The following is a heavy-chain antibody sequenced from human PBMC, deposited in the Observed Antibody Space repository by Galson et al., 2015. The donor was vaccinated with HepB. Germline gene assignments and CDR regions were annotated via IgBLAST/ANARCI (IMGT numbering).Heavy chain of an antibody. J-gene: IGHJ4*02. CDR3: AREGYADTAMVTPFDY. D-gene: IGHD5-18*01. Sequence: SVKVSCKVSGYTLTELSMHWVRQAPGKGLEWMGGFDPEDGETIYAQKFQGRVTMTEDTSTDTAFMELSSLRSEDTAVYYCAREGYADTAMVTPFDYWGQGTLVTVSS. CDR1: GYTLTELS. V-gene: IGHV1-24*01. CDR2: FDPEDGET.